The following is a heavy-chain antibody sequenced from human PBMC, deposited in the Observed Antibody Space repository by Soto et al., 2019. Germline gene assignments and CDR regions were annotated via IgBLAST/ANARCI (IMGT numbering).Heavy chain of an antibody. Sequence: GESLKISCKGSGYSFTTYWIAWVRQLPGKGLEWMGIIYPGDSDARYSPSFQGQVTFSADKSINTTYLHFNSLEASDTAMYFCTRGDTSMGFGYWGQGTLVTVSS. CDR2: IYPGDSDA. V-gene: IGHV5-51*01. CDR3: TRGDTSMGFGY. D-gene: IGHD5-18*01. CDR1: GYSFTTYW. J-gene: IGHJ4*02.